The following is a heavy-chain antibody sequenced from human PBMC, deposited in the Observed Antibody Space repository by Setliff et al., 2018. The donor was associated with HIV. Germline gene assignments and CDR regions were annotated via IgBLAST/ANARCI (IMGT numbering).Heavy chain of an antibody. CDR3: ARREGTAAAGAYYMDV. D-gene: IGHD6-13*01. V-gene: IGHV4-39*01. Sequence: PSETLSLTCTVSGGSISSNHYFWGWIRQPPGKGLEWIATMYYTGSTFYNPSLKSRLTMSVDTSKNQFSLRLHSVTAADTAVYYCARREGTAAAGAYYMDVWGKGTTVTVS. J-gene: IGHJ6*03. CDR1: GGSISSNHYF. CDR2: MYYTGST.